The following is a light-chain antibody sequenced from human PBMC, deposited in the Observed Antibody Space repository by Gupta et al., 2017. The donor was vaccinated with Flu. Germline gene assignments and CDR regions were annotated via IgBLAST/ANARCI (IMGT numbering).Light chain of an antibody. Sequence: GDRVSITCRASQSIGSWLAWYQQKPRKAPNLVIYKASNLESGVPSRFCGSGSGTEFTLTISSLQPDDFATYSCQQYQSYPYTFGQGTKLEIK. J-gene: IGKJ2*01. CDR3: QQYQSYPYT. CDR1: QSIGSW. CDR2: KAS. V-gene: IGKV1-5*03.